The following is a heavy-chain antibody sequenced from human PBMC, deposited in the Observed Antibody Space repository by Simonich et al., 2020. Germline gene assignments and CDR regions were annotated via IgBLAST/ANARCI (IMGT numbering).Heavy chain of an antibody. Sequence: EVQLVESGGGLVQPGRSLRLSCAASGFTFDDYARHWVRQAQGRGVGVVSGIRWNRGSIGYADFVKCRFTISRDNAKNSLYLQMNSLRAEDTALYYCAKDSGYCSGGSCYYFDYWGQGTLVTVSS. V-gene: IGHV3-9*01. J-gene: IGHJ4*02. CDR1: GFTFDDYA. CDR3: AKDSGYCSGGSCYYFDY. D-gene: IGHD2-15*01. CDR2: IRWNRGSI.